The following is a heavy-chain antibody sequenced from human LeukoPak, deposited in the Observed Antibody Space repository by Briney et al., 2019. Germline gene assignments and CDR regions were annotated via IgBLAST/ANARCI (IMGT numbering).Heavy chain of an antibody. V-gene: IGHV1-2*02. D-gene: IGHD3-22*01. J-gene: IGHJ5*02. CDR3: ARVRAYYYDSSGYPTNWFDP. Sequence: ASVKLCFTSSGYTFTGYYMHWVRQAPGQGLEWMGWINPNSGGTNYAQKFQGRVTMTRDTSISTAYMELSRLRSDDTAVYYCARVRAYYYDSSGYPTNWFDPWGQGTLITVSA. CDR1: GYTFTGYY. CDR2: INPNSGGT.